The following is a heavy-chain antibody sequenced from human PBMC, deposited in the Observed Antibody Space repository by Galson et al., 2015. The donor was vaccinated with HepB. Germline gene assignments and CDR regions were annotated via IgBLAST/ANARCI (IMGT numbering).Heavy chain of an antibody. CDR2: MNPNSGNT. Sequence: SVKVSCKASGYTFTSYDINWVRQATGQGLEWMGWMNPNSGNTGYAQKFQGRVTMTRNTSISTAYMELSSLRSEDTAVYYCARSARGYRRDCGGDCSVLNYWGQGTLVTVSS. J-gene: IGHJ4*02. D-gene: IGHD2-21*01. CDR3: ARSARGYRRDCGGDCSVLNY. V-gene: IGHV1-8*01. CDR1: GYTFTSYD.